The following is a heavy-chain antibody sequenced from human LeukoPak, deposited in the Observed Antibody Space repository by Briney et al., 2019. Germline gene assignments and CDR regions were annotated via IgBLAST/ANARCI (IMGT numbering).Heavy chain of an antibody. CDR2: YSSGGKHP. D-gene: IGHD6-19*01. J-gene: IGHJ4*02. Sequence: GGSLRLSCAASGFDFNNYVIHWVRQAPGKGLEWVTIYSSGGKHPYSADSVRGRFTISRDNSKNTLYLQMNSLRAEDTAVYYCAKERGVAVAVIDYWGQGTLVTVSS. CDR3: AKERGVAVAVIDY. V-gene: IGHV3-30*18. CDR1: GFDFNNYV.